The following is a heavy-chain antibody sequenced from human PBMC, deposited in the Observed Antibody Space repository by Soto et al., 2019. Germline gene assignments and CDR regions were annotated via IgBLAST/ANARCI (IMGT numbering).Heavy chain of an antibody. CDR3: ARVPPTPWGYSYGYREFDY. J-gene: IGHJ4*02. D-gene: IGHD5-18*01. V-gene: IGHV1-46*03. CDR1: GYTFTGYY. CDR2: INPSGGST. Sequence: GASVKVSCKASGYTFTGYYMHWVRQAPGQGLEWMGIINPSGGSTSYAQKFQGRVTMTRDTSTSTVYMELSSLRSEDTAVYYCARVPPTPWGYSYGYREFDYWGQGTLVTVSS.